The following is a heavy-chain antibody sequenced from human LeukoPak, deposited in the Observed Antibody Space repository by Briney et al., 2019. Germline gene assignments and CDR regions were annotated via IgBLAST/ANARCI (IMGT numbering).Heavy chain of an antibody. CDR2: ISAYNGNT. CDR1: GYTFTSHG. CDR3: ARDGGYSGYDVKFLRYYYYYYMDV. V-gene: IGHV1-18*01. Sequence: ASVKVSCKASGYTFTSHGISWVRQAPGQGLEWMGWISAYNGNTNYAQKLQGRVTMTTDTSTSTAYMELRSLRSDDTAVYYCARDGGYSGYDVKFLRYYYYYYMDVWGKGTTVTVSS. J-gene: IGHJ6*03. D-gene: IGHD5-12*01.